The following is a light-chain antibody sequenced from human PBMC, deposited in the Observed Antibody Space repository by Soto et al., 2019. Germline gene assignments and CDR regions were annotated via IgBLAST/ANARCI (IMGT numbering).Light chain of an antibody. CDR1: SSNIGSNY. Sequence: QSVLTQPPSASGTPGQRVTISCSGSSSNIGSNYVYWYKQLPGTAPKLLIDKNNQRPSGVPDRFSGSKAGTSASLAISGLRSEDEADYYCATWDVSLSAWVFGGGAKLTVL. J-gene: IGLJ3*02. CDR3: ATWDVSLSAWV. CDR2: KNN. V-gene: IGLV1-47*01.